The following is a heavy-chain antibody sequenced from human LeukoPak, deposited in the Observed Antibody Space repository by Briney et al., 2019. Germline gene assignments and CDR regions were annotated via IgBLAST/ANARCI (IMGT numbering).Heavy chain of an antibody. CDR1: GFIFDNYG. Sequence: GGSLRLSCAASGFIFDNYGMTWVRQAPGKGLEWVSGLNWNGGSTGYADSVKGRFTISRDNAKNSLYLHMNGLRPEDTAVYRCARSRSSGSYGGADYWGQGTLVAVSS. CDR2: LNWNGGST. V-gene: IGHV3-20*01. CDR3: ARSRSSGSYGGADY. D-gene: IGHD1-26*01. J-gene: IGHJ4*02.